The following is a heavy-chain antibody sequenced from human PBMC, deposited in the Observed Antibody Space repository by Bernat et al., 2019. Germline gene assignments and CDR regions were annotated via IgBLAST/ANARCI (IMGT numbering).Heavy chain of an antibody. D-gene: IGHD1-1*01. J-gene: IGHJ5*02. V-gene: IGHV3-23*01. CDR2: SSGSGGST. Sequence: EVQLLESGGGLVQPGGSLRLSCAASGFTFSSYAMSWVRQAPGKGLAWVSASSGSGGSTYYADSVKGRLTIARDNAKNTLFLQTNSLSAEDTEVYFCGREGTGTPDNWFEPWGQGTLVTVSS. CDR3: GREGTGTPDNWFEP. CDR1: GFTFSSYA.